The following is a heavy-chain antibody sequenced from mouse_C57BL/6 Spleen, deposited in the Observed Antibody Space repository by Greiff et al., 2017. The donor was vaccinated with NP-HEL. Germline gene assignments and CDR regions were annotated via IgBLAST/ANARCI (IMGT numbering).Heavy chain of an antibody. CDR1: GFTFSSYA. CDR2: ISSGGDYI. J-gene: IGHJ1*03. V-gene: IGHV5-9-1*02. Sequence: EVKLVESGEGLVKPGGSLKLSCAASGFTFSSYAMSWVRQTPEKRLEWVAYISSGGDYIYYADTVKGRFTISRDNARNTLYLQMSSLKSEDTAMYYCTRDPPSSGYFDVWGTGTTVTVSS. D-gene: IGHD3-1*01. CDR3: TRDPPSSGYFDV.